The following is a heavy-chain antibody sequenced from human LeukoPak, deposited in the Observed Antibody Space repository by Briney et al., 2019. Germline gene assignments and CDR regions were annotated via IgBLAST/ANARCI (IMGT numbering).Heavy chain of an antibody. CDR3: VRPDRIFGVPAAFDA. D-gene: IGHD3-3*02. J-gene: IGHJ3*01. Sequence: ASVKVSCRASGGSFSDYPINWVRQAPGQGLEWLGGIIPKYSASNYAQAFQGRVTITADESTNKVYMEMSGLSPDDTAVYYCVRPDRIFGVPAAFDAWGQGTLVAVSS. V-gene: IGHV1-69*01. CDR1: GGSFSDYP. CDR2: IIPKYSAS.